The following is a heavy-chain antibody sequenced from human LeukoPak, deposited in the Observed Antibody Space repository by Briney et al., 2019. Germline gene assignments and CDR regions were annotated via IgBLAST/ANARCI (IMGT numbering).Heavy chain of an antibody. J-gene: IGHJ4*02. D-gene: IGHD1-14*01. Sequence: GESLKISCRVSGYNFINFWIGWVRQMPGKGLEWMGSIYPGDSNTKYSPSFRGQITISADKSISTAYLQWSSLKASDTAIYYCARGITRFDYWGQGTLVTVSS. CDR1: GYNFINFW. CDR3: ARGITRFDY. CDR2: IYPGDSNT. V-gene: IGHV5-51*01.